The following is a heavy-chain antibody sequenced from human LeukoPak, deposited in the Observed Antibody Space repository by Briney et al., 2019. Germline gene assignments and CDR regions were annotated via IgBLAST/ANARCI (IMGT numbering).Heavy chain of an antibody. CDR3: ARPYLRGTVVNNWFDP. Sequence: SETLSLTCTVSGYSISTSYYWGWIRQPPGKGLEWIGSIYHSGNTHYNPSLKSRVTISVDTSKNQFSLRLSSVTAADTAVYYCARPYLRGTVVNNWFDPWGQGTLVTVSS. CDR1: GYSISTSYY. J-gene: IGHJ5*02. V-gene: IGHV4-38-2*02. D-gene: IGHD4-23*01. CDR2: IYHSGNT.